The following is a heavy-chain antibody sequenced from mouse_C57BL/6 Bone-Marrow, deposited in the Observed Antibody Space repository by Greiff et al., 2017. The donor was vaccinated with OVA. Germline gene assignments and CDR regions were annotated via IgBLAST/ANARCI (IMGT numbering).Heavy chain of an antibody. Sequence: VQLQQSGAELVRPGASVKMSCKASGYTFTNYWMGWVKQRPGHGLEWIGDIYPGGGYTKYNEKFKGKATLTADKSSSTAYMQISSLTSEDSAIYYCASGEWYCDVWGTGTRVTVTS. J-gene: IGHJ1*03. CDR3: ASGEWYCDV. V-gene: IGHV1-63*01. CDR2: IYPGGGYT. CDR1: GYTFTNYW.